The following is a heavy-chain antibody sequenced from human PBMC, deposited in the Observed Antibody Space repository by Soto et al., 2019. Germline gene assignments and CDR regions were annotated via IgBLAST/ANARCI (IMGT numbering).Heavy chain of an antibody. CDR2: INPNSGGT. Sequence: QVQLVQSGAEVKNPGASVKVSCKASRSTFTDYYMHWVRQAPGQGPEWMGWINPNSGGTNYAQKFQGRVSMTRDTSTSTAYMELSRLTSDDTAIYYCARDSYSRSSGGGNWFDPRGQGTLVTVSS. V-gene: IGHV1-2*02. J-gene: IGHJ5*02. CDR1: RSTFTDYY. D-gene: IGHD6-6*01. CDR3: ARDSYSRSSGGGNWFDP.